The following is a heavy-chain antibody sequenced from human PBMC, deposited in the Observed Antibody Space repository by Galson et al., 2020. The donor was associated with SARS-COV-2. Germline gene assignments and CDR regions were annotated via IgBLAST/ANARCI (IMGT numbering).Heavy chain of an antibody. D-gene: IGHD6-6*01. CDR1: GLIVSSSY. CDR3: ARRMTSSWGMDV. Sequence: GESLKISCAASGLIVSSSYMSWVRQAPGKGLEWVSIIYRGGNTYYADSVKGRFTISRDNSKTTLYLQMNSLRPEDTAVYFCARRMTSSWGMDVWGQGIPGHRLL. CDR2: IYRGGNT. V-gene: IGHV3-66*02. J-gene: IGHJ6*02.